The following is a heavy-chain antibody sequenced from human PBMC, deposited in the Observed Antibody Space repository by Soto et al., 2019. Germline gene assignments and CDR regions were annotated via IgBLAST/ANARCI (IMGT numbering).Heavy chain of an antibody. D-gene: IGHD4-17*01. CDR1: GFIFDMYS. CDR2: ICSSSSMI. CDR3: ARDPRTVTTFAYDS. J-gene: IGHJ4*02. V-gene: IGHV3-48*02. Sequence: EVQLVESGGGLVQPGGSLRLSCAASGFIFDMYSMNWVRQAPGKGLEWVSYICSSSSMIYYADSVKGRFTISRDNAKNSLFLQMNSLRDEDTAVYYCARDPRTVTTFAYDSWGQGTLVAVSS.